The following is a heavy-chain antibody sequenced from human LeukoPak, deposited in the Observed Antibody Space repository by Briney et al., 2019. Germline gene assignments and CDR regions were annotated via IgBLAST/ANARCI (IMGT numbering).Heavy chain of an antibody. V-gene: IGHV4-39*07. CDR3: ARSRGGFGDYGSWFDP. J-gene: IGHJ5*02. D-gene: IGHD4-17*01. CDR2: IYYSEST. Sequence: SETQSLPCTVSVGSFSSSRYYWGWIRQPPAEGLEWIGSIYYSESTCYNPSLKSRVTISLYTSHNQLSLKLRSVTGPDTVVFFCARSRGGFGDYGSWFDPGGQGTLVTVSS. CDR1: VGSFSSSRYY.